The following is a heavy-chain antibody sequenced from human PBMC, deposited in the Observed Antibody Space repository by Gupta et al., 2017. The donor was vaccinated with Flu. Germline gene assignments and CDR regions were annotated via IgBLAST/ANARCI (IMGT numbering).Heavy chain of an antibody. V-gene: IGHV3-23*01. CDR2: ISSGGGST. D-gene: IGHD1-26*01. CDR3: AKGGNIYFFGS. J-gene: IGHJ5*01. CDR1: GFTLTSYA. Sequence: CAASGFTLTSYAMSWVRQAPGKGLEWVSTISSGGGSTYYADSVKGRFTISRDNSKNTLYLQMSSLRAEDTAVFYCAKGGNIYFFGSWGQGTLVTVSS.